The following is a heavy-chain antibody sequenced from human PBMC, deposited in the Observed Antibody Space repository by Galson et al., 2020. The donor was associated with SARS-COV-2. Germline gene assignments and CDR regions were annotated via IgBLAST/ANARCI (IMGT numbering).Heavy chain of an antibody. D-gene: IGHD2-2*02. Sequence: ASVKVSCKTFGYTFTSYGYSWVRQAPGQGLEWMGWISAYNGDTNFAQRFEGRVTMTTDTSTSTVHLELGSLTSDDTAVYYCAREPTILKTPGSSQRFLDYWGQGILVTVSS. V-gene: IGHV1-18*01. CDR2: ISAYNGDT. CDR1: GYTFTSYG. J-gene: IGHJ4*02. CDR3: AREPTILKTPGSSQRFLDY.